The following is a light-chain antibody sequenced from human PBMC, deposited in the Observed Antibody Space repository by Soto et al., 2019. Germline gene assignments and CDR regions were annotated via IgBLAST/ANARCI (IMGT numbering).Light chain of an antibody. CDR1: SRDVGGYNS. Sequence: QSALTQPASVSGSPGLSIAISCTGTSRDVGGYNSVSWYQQQPGKVPKLMTYDVSNRPSGVSNRFSGSKSGNTASLTISGLQAEDEGDYYCSSYTTGGSYVFGTGTKLTVL. CDR3: SSYTTGGSYV. CDR2: DVS. V-gene: IGLV2-14*01. J-gene: IGLJ1*01.